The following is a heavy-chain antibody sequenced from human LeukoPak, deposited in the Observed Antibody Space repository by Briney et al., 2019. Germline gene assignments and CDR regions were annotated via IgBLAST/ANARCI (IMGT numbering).Heavy chain of an antibody. J-gene: IGHJ5*02. V-gene: IGHV3-30*02. CDR2: IRYDGSNK. D-gene: IGHD5-12*01. CDR1: GFTFSSYG. Sequence: EGSLRLSCAASGFTFSSYGMHWVRQAPGKGLEWVAFIRYDGSNKYYADSVKGRFTISRDNSKNTLYLQMNSLRAEDTAVYYCARGGATIKDWFDPWGQGTLVTVSS. CDR3: ARGGATIKDWFDP.